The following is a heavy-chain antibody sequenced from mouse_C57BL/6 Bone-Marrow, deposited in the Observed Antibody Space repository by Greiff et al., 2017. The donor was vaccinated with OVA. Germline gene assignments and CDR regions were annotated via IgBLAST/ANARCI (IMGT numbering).Heavy chain of an antibody. J-gene: IGHJ2*01. CDR2: ISDGGSYT. Sequence: EVNLVESGGGLVKPGGSLKLSCAASGFTFSSYAMSWVRQTPEKRLEWVATISDGGSYTYYPDNVKGRFTISRDNAKNNLYLQMSHLKSEDTAMYYCARRYGSTYYFDYWGQGTTLTVSS. CDR1: GFTFSSYA. V-gene: IGHV5-4*03. CDR3: ARRYGSTYYFDY. D-gene: IGHD1-1*01.